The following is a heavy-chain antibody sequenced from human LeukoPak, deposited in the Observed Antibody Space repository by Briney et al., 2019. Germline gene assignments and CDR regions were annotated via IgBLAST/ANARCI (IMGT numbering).Heavy chain of an antibody. Sequence: TPSQTLSLTCPVSDDSISAYYRGWIRQPPGKGLEWIGYFYNSGRSTYNPSLKSRVTISADTSKNHFSLKLNSVTTADTAVYYCTRGAGWLIDYWGQGILVTVSS. J-gene: IGHJ4*02. CDR3: TRGAGWLIDY. CDR2: FYNSGRS. D-gene: IGHD3-16*01. CDR1: DDSISAYY. V-gene: IGHV4-59*01.